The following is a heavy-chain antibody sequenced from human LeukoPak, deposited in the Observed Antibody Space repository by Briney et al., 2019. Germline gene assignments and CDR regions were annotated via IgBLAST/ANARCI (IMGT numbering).Heavy chain of an antibody. D-gene: IGHD3-3*01. CDR2: IIAYNGNT. CDR3: ASSYGWGSIFGVVNSFDI. V-gene: IGHV1-18*01. Sequence: GASVKVSCKASGYTFTSYDINWVRQAPGQGLEWMGWIIAYNGNTNYAQKLQGRVTMTTDTSTSTAYMELRSLRSDDTAVYYCASSYGWGSIFGVVNSFDIWGQGTMVTVSS. CDR1: GYTFTSYD. J-gene: IGHJ3*02.